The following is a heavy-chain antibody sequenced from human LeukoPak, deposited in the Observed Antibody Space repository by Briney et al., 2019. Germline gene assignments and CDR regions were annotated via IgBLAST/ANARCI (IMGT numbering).Heavy chain of an antibody. J-gene: IGHJ4*02. V-gene: IGHV1-2*02. CDR2: INPNSGGT. Sequence: ASVKVSCKASGYTFTGYYMHYVRQAPGQGLEWMGWINPNSGGTNYAQKFQGRVTMTRDTSISTAYMELSRLRSDDTAVYYCAKDSYYDYIWGSYRYTNKFDYWGQGTLVTVSS. D-gene: IGHD3-16*02. CDR3: AKDSYYDYIWGSYRYTNKFDY. CDR1: GYTFTGYY.